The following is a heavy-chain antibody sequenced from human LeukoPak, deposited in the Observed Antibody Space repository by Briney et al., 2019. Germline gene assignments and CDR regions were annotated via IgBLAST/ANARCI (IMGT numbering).Heavy chain of an antibody. CDR2: IYYSGST. D-gene: IGHD6-13*01. Sequence: SETLSLTCTVSGGSISSYYWSWIRQPPGKGLEWIGYIYYSGSTNYNPSLKSRVTISVDTSKNQFSLKLSSVTAADTAVYYCARVEAKSSSWPEYFQRWGQGTLVTVSS. CDR1: GGSISSYY. J-gene: IGHJ1*01. CDR3: ARVEAKSSSWPEYFQR. V-gene: IGHV4-59*01.